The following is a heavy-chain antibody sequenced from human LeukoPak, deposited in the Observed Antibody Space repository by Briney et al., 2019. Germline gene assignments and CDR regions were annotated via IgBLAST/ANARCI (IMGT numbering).Heavy chain of an antibody. CDR2: IYYSGST. CDR3: ARRQDSGYDPYFDY. V-gene: IGHV4-59*01. CDR1: GGSMSTYY. D-gene: IGHD5-12*01. Sequence: SETLSLTCTVSGGSMSTYYWSWIRQPPGKGLEWIGYIYYSGSTNYNPSLKSRVTISVDTSKNQFSLKLSSVTAADTAVYYCARRQDSGYDPYFDYWGQGTLVTVSS. J-gene: IGHJ4*02.